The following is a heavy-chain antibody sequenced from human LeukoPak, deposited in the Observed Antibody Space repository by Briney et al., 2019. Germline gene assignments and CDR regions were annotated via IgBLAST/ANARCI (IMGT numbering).Heavy chain of an antibody. CDR2: ISNGGSST. Sequence: GGSLRLSCAASGFTFSSYAMSWVRPAPGKGLEWVSGISNGGSSTYYADSVKGRFTISRDNSKSTLNLQMNGLRAEDTAVYYCAKPRYNGDYHYYMDVWGKGTTVTVSS. J-gene: IGHJ6*03. V-gene: IGHV3-23*01. CDR3: AKPRYNGDYHYYMDV. CDR1: GFTFSSYA. D-gene: IGHD1-1*01.